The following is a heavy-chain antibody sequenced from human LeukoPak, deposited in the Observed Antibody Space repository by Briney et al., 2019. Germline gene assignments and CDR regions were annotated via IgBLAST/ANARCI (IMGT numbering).Heavy chain of an antibody. Sequence: GGSLRLSCAASGFTFSSFSMNWVRQAPGKGLEWVSTVSTDGSSTYYADSVKGRFTISRDNSKNTLYLQMNSLRAEDTAVYYCAKVWEIAVAGGYFDYWGQGTLVTVSS. CDR1: GFTFSSFS. J-gene: IGHJ4*02. CDR3: AKVWEIAVAGGYFDY. V-gene: IGHV3-23*01. D-gene: IGHD6-19*01. CDR2: VSTDGSST.